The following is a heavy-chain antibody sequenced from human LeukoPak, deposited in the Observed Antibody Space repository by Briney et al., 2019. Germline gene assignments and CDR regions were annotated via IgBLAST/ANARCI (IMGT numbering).Heavy chain of an antibody. D-gene: IGHD3-10*01. CDR2: IYYSGST. V-gene: IGHV4-31*11. J-gene: IGHJ4*02. CDR3: ARARARPYYYGSGSYYLELGY. CDR1: GGSFSGYY. Sequence: SETLSLTCAVYGGSFSGYYWSWIRQPPGKGLEWIGYIYYSGSTYYNPSLKSRVTISVDTSKNQFSLKLSSVTAADPAVYYCARARARPYYYGSGSYYLELGYWGQGTLVTVSS.